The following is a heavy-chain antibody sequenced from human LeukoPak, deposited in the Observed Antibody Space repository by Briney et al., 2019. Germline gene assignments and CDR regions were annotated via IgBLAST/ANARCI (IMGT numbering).Heavy chain of an antibody. CDR1: GYSFSNYW. D-gene: IGHD2-21*02. Sequence: GESLKISCEGSGYSFSNYWIGWVRQVPGKGLEWMGIIYPGDYETRYSPSFQGLVTISVDKSISTAYLQWSSLKASDTAMYYYAIPPGYCGNDCSFDHWGQGTLVTVSS. J-gene: IGHJ4*02. V-gene: IGHV5-51*01. CDR3: AIPPGYCGNDCSFDH. CDR2: IYPGDYET.